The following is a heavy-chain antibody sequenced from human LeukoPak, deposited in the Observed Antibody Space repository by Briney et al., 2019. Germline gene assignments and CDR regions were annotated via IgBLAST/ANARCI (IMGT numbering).Heavy chain of an antibody. CDR1: GYSISSGYY. CDR3: ARSGYYDNVFDI. V-gene: IGHV4-38-2*02. D-gene: IGHD3-22*01. CDR2: ISHSGTT. Sequence: SETLSLTCTVSGYSISSGYYWGWIRQPPGKGLEWIGSISHSGTTYCNPSLKSRVTISVDTSKNQFSLKLTSVTAADTAVYYCARSGYYDNVFDIWGQGTMVTVSS. J-gene: IGHJ3*02.